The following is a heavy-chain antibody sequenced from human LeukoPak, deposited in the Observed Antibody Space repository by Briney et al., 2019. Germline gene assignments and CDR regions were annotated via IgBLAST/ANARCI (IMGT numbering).Heavy chain of an antibody. CDR2: IYTSGST. V-gene: IGHV4-61*02. CDR3: AIRELLLWVY. J-gene: IGHJ4*02. CDR1: GGSISSGSYY. Sequence: KPSQTLSLTCTVSGGSISSGSYYWSWIRQPAGKGLEWIGRIYTSGSTYYNPSLKSRVTISVDTSKNQFSLKLSSVTAADTAVYYCAIRELLLWVYWGQGTLVTVSS. D-gene: IGHD1-26*01.